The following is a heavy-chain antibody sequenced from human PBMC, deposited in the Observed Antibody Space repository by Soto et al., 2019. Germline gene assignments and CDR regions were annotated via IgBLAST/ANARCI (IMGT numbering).Heavy chain of an antibody. V-gene: IGHV1-58*01. J-gene: IGHJ4*02. D-gene: IGHD3-22*01. CDR1: GFTVTSSA. CDR2: IVVGSGNT. Sequence: ASVKVSCKACGFTVTSSAVQRVRQARGQRLEWIGWIVVGSGNTNYAQKFQERVTITRDMSTSTAYMELSSLRSEDTAVYYCAAARYYYDSSGYPYYFDYWGQGTLVTVSS. CDR3: AAARYYYDSSGYPYYFDY.